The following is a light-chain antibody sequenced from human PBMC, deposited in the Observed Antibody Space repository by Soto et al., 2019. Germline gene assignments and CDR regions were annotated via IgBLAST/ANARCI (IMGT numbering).Light chain of an antibody. J-gene: IGKJ2*01. Sequence: EIVLTQSPGTLSLSPGERATLSCRASQSGSGNYLAWYQQKPGQSPRLLIYGSSDRATGIPDRFSGSGSETDFTLTISRVEPEDFAEYYCQQYGSSPPYTFGQGTKLEIK. CDR3: QQYGSSPPYT. CDR1: QSGSGNY. CDR2: GSS. V-gene: IGKV3-20*01.